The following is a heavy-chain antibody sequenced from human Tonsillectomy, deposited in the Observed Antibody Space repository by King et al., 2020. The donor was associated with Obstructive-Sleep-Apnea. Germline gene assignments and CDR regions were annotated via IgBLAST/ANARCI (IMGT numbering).Heavy chain of an antibody. J-gene: IGHJ4*02. CDR1: GFTFATYP. CDR3: VKYGQTTTGNVWPEY. V-gene: IGHV3-23*04. CDR2: VSGSGGST. D-gene: IGHD1-1*01. Sequence: VQLVESGGGLVQPGGSLRLSCAASGFTFATYPMSWIRQAPGKGLDWVSAVSGSGGSTYYADSVKGRFTISRDNSKNTLYLQMNSLRAEDTALYYCVKYGQTTTGNVWPEYWGQGTLVTVSS.